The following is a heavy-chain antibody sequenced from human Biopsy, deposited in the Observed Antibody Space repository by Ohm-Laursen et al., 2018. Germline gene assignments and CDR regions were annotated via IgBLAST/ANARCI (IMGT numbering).Heavy chain of an antibody. J-gene: IGHJ2*01. Sequence: GTLSLTCTVSGDSISTYYWSWIRQPPGKGLQWIGYIYYTGHTDYNPSLQSRVTISVDTSKNHFSLRLRSMTPADTAMYYCARDRGYYSDRTVPGYFDLWGRGTLVTVSS. CDR3: ARDRGYYSDRTVPGYFDL. CDR2: IYYTGHT. CDR1: GDSISTYY. D-gene: IGHD3-22*01. V-gene: IGHV4-59*01.